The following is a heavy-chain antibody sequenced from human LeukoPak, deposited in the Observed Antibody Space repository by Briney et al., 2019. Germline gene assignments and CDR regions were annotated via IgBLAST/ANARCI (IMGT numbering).Heavy chain of an antibody. CDR2: SSDSDGTT. J-gene: IGHJ4*02. CDR1: GFTFTTYA. CDR3: TNDFDN. Sequence: GGSLRLSCAASGFTFTTYAMSWVRQAPGGGLEWVSISSDSDGTTYYADSVKGRFTISRDNSKNTLYLQMNSLRVDDTAVYYCTNDFDNWGQGTLVTVSS. V-gene: IGHV3-23*01.